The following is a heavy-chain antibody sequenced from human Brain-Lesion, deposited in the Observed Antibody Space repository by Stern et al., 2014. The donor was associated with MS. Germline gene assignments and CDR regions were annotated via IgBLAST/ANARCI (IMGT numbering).Heavy chain of an antibody. CDR3: ARVYNTIYGIVTQRGSGMDV. CDR1: GFTFGNYW. D-gene: IGHD3-3*01. V-gene: IGHV3-7*01. J-gene: IGHJ6*02. Sequence: EMQLVESGGGLVQPGGALTISCTAAGFTFGNYWMTWVRQAPGKGLAWVANIKEDGPEKNYVDSVKGRFTISRDNARNSLYLQMNSLRVEDTALYYCARVYNTIYGIVTQRGSGMDVWGQGTTVIVSS. CDR2: IKEDGPEK.